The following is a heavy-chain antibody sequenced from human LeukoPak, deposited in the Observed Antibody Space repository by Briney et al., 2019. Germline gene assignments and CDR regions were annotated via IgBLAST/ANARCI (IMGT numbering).Heavy chain of an antibody. CDR3: ASTGSSGWNYFDY. CDR2: ISSSSSYT. D-gene: IGHD6-19*01. CDR1: GFTFSDYY. J-gene: IGHJ4*02. Sequence: PGGSLRLSCAASGFTFSDYYMSWIRQAPGKGLEWVSYISSSSSYTNYADSVKGRFTISRDNAKNSLYLQMNSLRAEDTAVYYCASTGSSGWNYFDYWGQGTLVTASS. V-gene: IGHV3-11*06.